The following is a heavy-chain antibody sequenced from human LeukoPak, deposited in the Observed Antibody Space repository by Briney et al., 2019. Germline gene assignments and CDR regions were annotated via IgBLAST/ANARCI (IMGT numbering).Heavy chain of an antibody. CDR2: IYSDGTT. CDR1: GASTTSYY. Sequence: SETLSLTCSVSGASTTSYYWNWIRQAPGKGLEWIGYIYSDGTTSYSPSLRSRVTISIDTSRNQFSLKLSSVTAADAAVYYCARDTRSYDTSGYYYFDYWGQGTLVTVSS. V-gene: IGHV4-59*01. D-gene: IGHD3-22*01. J-gene: IGHJ4*02. CDR3: ARDTRSYDTSGYYYFDY.